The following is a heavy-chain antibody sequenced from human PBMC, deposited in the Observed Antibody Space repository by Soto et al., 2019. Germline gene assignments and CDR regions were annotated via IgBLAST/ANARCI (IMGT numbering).Heavy chain of an antibody. D-gene: IGHD3-9*01. CDR1: GFTFTSSA. CDR2: IVVGNGHT. CDR3: AAVPDILTGYPYYYYSMDV. V-gene: IGHV1-58*01. J-gene: IGHJ6*02. Sequence: GASVKVSCKASGFTFTSSAVQWVRQARGQRLEWIGWIVVGNGHTNYAQKFQERVTITRDMSTSTAYMELSSLRSEDTAVYYCAAVPDILTGYPYYYYSMDVWGQGTTVTVSS.